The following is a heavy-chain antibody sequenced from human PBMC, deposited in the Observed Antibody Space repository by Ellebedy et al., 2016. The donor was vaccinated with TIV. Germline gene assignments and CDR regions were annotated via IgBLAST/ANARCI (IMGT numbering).Heavy chain of an antibody. D-gene: IGHD3-10*01. CDR2: IYYSGST. CDR3: ARQWFGEVGWFDP. CDR1: GGSVSSGSYY. J-gene: IGHJ5*02. Sequence: SETLSLXXTVSGGSVSSGSYYWSWIRQTPGRGLEWIGYIYYSGSTNYIPSLKSRVTISVDTSKNQFSLDLHSVTTADTAVYFCARQWFGEVGWFDPWGQGTLVTVSS. V-gene: IGHV4-61*01.